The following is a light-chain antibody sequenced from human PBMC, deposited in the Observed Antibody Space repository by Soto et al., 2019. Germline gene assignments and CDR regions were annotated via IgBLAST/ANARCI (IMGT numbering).Light chain of an antibody. J-gene: IGKJ4*01. CDR2: AAS. CDR3: QKYNSAPSLT. CDR1: QGISNY. V-gene: IGKV1-27*01. Sequence: DIQMTQSPSSLSASVGDRVTITCRASQGISNYLAWYQQKPGKVPKLLIYAASTLQSGVPSRFSGSGSGTDFTLTISSLPPEDVATYYCQKYNSAPSLTFGGGTKVELK.